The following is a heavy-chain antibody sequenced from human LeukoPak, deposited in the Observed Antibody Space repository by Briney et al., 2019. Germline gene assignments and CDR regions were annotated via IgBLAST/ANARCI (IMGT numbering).Heavy chain of an antibody. V-gene: IGHV3-48*03. CDR3: ARDSADSGWLDY. D-gene: IGHD6-19*01. J-gene: IGHJ4*02. CDR2: ISSSGSPI. Sequence: GGSLRLSCADSGFTFSSYEMNWVRQAPGKGLEWVSYISSSGSPIYYADSVKGRFTISRDDVKNSLHLQMNNLRAEDTAVYYCARDSADSGWLDYWGQGTLVTVSS. CDR1: GFTFSSYE.